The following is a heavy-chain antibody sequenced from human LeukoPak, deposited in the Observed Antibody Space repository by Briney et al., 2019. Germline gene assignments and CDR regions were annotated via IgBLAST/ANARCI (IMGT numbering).Heavy chain of an antibody. CDR2: INPNSGGR. J-gene: IGHJ6*02. CDR1: GYTFTGYY. D-gene: IGHD2-2*01. CDR3: HLWVVPGDRRRQGGMNV. V-gene: IGHV1-2*02. Sequence: ASVKVSCKASGYTFTGYYMHWVRQPHGPGLEWMGRINPNSGGRNNAQTFHGRVTMTRVTSINTASMELSRLRSDAQAVYYGHLWVVPGDRRRQGGMNVGGRRTTVRV.